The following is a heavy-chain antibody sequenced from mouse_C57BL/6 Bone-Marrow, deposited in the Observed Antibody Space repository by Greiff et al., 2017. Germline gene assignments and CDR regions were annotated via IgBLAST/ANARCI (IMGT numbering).Heavy chain of an antibody. CDR2: IYPRSGNT. CDR1: GYTFTSYG. Sequence: QVQLKQSGAELARPGASVKLSCKASGYTFTSYGISWVKQRTGQGLGWIGEIYPRSGNTYYNEKFKGKATLTADKSSSTAYMELRSLTSEYSAVYFCARIYYGVLNYFDYWGQGTTLTVSS. V-gene: IGHV1-81*01. CDR3: ARIYYGVLNYFDY. J-gene: IGHJ2*01. D-gene: IGHD2-1*01.